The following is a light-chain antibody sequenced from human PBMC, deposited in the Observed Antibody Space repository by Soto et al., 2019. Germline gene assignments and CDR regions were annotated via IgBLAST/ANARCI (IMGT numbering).Light chain of an antibody. CDR2: DVS. CDR1: SSDVGGYNY. Sequence: QSALTQPASVSGSPGQSITISCTGTSSDVGGYNYVSWYQQHPGKAPQVMIYDVSNRPSGVSNRFSGSKSGNTASLTISELQAEDEADYYRRSYTSSNTVFGTGTKLTVL. CDR3: RSYTSSNTV. J-gene: IGLJ1*01. V-gene: IGLV2-14*01.